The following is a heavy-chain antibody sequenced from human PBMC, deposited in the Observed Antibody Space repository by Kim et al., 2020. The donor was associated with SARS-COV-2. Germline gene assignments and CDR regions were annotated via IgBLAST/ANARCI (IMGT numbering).Heavy chain of an antibody. Sequence: YADSVQGRFTISRDNSKNTLYLQMNSLRAGDTAVYYCAKVGDIGVAALDIWGQGTMGTVSS. CDR3: AKVGDIGVAALDI. D-gene: IGHD2-21*01. V-gene: IGHV3-30*02. J-gene: IGHJ3*02.